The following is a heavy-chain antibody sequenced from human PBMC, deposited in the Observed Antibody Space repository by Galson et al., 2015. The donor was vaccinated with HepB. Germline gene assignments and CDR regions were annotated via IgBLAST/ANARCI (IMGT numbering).Heavy chain of an antibody. CDR1: GDSTGLYY. Sequence: ETLSLTCTVSGDSTGLYYWSWIRQPPGKGLEWIGSIYYSGSTNYNPSLKGRVTISVKTSKNQFSLNLSSLTAADTAVYYCALQGDPLDAFDIWGQGTIVTVSS. D-gene: IGHD3-10*01. V-gene: IGHV4-59*12. CDR2: IYYSGST. J-gene: IGHJ3*02. CDR3: ALQGDPLDAFDI.